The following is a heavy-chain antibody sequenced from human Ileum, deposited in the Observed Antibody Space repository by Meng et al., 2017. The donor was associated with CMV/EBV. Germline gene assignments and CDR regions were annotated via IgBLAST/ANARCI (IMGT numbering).Heavy chain of an antibody. CDR3: ARGPYSSSWSSFDY. V-gene: IGHV4-4*07. J-gene: IGHJ4*02. CDR2: IYTSGST. Sequence: QVRVHEPGPGLVKPSETLSLTCTVSRGSISSDYWSWIRQSAGKGLEWIGRIYTSGSTNYNPSLKSRVTMSVDTSKTQFSLKLSSVTAADTAVYYCARGPYSSSWSSFDYWGQGTLVTVSS. D-gene: IGHD6-13*01. CDR1: RGSISSDY.